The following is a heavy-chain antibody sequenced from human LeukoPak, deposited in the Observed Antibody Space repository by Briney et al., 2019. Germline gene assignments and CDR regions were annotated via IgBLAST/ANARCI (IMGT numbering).Heavy chain of an antibody. Sequence: ASVKVSCKASGYTFTVYYMHWVRRAPGQGLEWMGWINPNSGGTNYAQKFQGRVTMTRDTSISTAYMELSRLRSDDTAVYYCARSNIAVRRGDNWFDPWGQGTLVTVSS. V-gene: IGHV1-2*02. CDR3: ARSNIAVRRGDNWFDP. CDR1: GYTFTVYY. CDR2: INPNSGGT. J-gene: IGHJ5*02. D-gene: IGHD6-6*01.